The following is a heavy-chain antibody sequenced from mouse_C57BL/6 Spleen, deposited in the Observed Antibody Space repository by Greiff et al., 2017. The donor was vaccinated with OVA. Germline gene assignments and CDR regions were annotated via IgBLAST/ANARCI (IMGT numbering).Heavy chain of an antibody. CDR2: INPSTGGT. J-gene: IGHJ3*01. CDR1: GYSFTGYY. V-gene: IGHV1-42*01. D-gene: IGHD2-4*01. CDR3: ARKDYAWFAY. Sequence: DVKLVESGPELVKPGASVKISCKASGYSFTGYYMNWVKQSPEKSLEWIGEINPSTGGTTYNQKFKAKATLTVDKSSSTAYMQLKSLTSEDSAVYYCARKDYAWFAYWGQGTLVTVSA.